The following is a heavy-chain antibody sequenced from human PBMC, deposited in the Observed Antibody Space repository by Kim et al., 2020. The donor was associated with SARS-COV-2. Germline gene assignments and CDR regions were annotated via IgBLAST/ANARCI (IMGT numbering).Heavy chain of an antibody. Sequence: LSLTCAASGFTFSSYSMNWVRQAPGKGLEWVSYISSSSSTIYYADSVKGRFTISRDNAKNSLYLQMNSLRDEDTAVYYCARTPTYYDILTGYRREYYFDYWGQRTLVTVSS. CDR1: GFTFSSYS. D-gene: IGHD3-9*01. V-gene: IGHV3-48*02. CDR2: ISSSSSTI. J-gene: IGHJ4*02. CDR3: ARTPTYYDILTGYRREYYFDY.